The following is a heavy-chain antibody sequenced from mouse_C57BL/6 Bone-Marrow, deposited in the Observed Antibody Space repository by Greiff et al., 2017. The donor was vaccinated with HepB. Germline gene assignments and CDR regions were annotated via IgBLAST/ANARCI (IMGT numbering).Heavy chain of an antibody. V-gene: IGHV5-4*01. CDR3: AREGIYYGNYWFAY. J-gene: IGHJ3*01. D-gene: IGHD2-1*01. Sequence: EVKLVESGGGLVKPGGSLKLSCAASGFTFSSYAMSWVRQTPEKRLEWVATISDGGSYTYYPDNVKGRFTISRDNAKNNLYLQMSHLKSEDTAMYYCAREGIYYGNYWFAYWGQGTLVIVSA. CDR1: GFTFSSYA. CDR2: ISDGGSYT.